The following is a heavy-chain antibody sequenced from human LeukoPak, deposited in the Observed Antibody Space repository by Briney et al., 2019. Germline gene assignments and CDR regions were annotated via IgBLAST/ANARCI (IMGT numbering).Heavy chain of an antibody. D-gene: IGHD3-16*01. CDR2: IQPDGSEQ. Sequence: GGSLRLSCAASGFSFSSHWMSWVRQAPGKGLEWVGNIQPDGSEQYPVDSVKGRFTIFRDNARNSMFLQMNSLRVEDTAVYYCASQSYARFDPWGQGTLVTVSS. V-gene: IGHV3-7*01. J-gene: IGHJ5*02. CDR3: ASQSYARFDP. CDR1: GFSFSSHW.